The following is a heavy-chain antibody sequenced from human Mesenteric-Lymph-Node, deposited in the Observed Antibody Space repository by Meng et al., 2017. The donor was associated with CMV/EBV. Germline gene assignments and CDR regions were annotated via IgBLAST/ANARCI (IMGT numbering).Heavy chain of an antibody. Sequence: QVQLVQSGAEVKKPGSSVKVSFKASGGTFSSYTISWVRQAPGQGLEWMGRIIPILGIANYAQKFQGRVTITADKSTSTAYMELSSLRSEDTAVYYCAGGIAAAGSRWFDPWGQGTLVTVSS. CDR3: AGGIAAAGSRWFDP. D-gene: IGHD6-13*01. CDR1: GGTFSSYT. J-gene: IGHJ5*02. V-gene: IGHV1-69*02. CDR2: IIPILGIA.